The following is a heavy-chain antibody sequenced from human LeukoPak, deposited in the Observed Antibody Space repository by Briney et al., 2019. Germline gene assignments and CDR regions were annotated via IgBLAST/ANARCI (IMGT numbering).Heavy chain of an antibody. CDR2: VNIDGGST. J-gene: IGHJ4*02. CDR1: GFTFSNYW. Sequence: GGFLRLSCAASGFTFSNYWMHWVRQAPGKGLVWVSRVNIDGGSTSYADSVKGRFTISRDNSRNTLYLQMNSLRAEDTAVYYCARDRDYYDSSGYHYWGQGTLVTVSS. D-gene: IGHD3-22*01. V-gene: IGHV3-74*01. CDR3: ARDRDYYDSSGYHY.